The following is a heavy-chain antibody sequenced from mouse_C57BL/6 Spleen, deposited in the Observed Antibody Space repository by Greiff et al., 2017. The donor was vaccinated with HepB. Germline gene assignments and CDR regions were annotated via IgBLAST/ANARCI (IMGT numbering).Heavy chain of an antibody. CDR1: GFTFSSYA. CDR2: ISDGGSYT. D-gene: IGHD1-1*01. CDR3: AREITSYYVDY. Sequence: EVNLVESGGGLVKPGGSLKLSCAASGFTFSSYAMSWVRQTPEKRLEWVATISDGGSYTYYPDNGKGRFTISRDNAKNNLYLQMSHLKSEDTAMYYCAREITSYYVDYWGQGTTLTVSS. V-gene: IGHV5-4*01. J-gene: IGHJ2*01.